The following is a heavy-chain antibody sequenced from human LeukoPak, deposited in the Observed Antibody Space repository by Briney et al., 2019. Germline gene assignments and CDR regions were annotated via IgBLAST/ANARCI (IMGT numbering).Heavy chain of an antibody. CDR2: IYYSGST. CDR3: AREGRWCSGGSCYSKSDY. Sequence: SETLSLTCTVSGGSIGSSSYYWGWIRQPPGKGLEWIGSIYYSGSTYYNPSLKSRVTISVDTSKNQFSLKLSSVTAADTAVYYCAREGRWCSGGSCYSKSDYWGQGTLVTVSS. D-gene: IGHD2-15*01. J-gene: IGHJ4*02. V-gene: IGHV4-39*07. CDR1: GGSIGSSSYY.